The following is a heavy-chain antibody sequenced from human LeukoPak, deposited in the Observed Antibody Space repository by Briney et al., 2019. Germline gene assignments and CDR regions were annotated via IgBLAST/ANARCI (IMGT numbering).Heavy chain of an antibody. CDR3: ARDQRGYYFDY. Sequence: GGSLRLSCAAYGFSFNTYDMNWVRQAPGKGLEWVSFISNSGSTIYYADSVKGRFTISRDNAKNSLYLQMNSLRAEDTAVYYCARDQRGYYFDYWGQGTLVTVSS. CDR1: GFSFNTYD. CDR2: ISNSGSTI. V-gene: IGHV3-48*03. J-gene: IGHJ4*02. D-gene: IGHD2-15*01.